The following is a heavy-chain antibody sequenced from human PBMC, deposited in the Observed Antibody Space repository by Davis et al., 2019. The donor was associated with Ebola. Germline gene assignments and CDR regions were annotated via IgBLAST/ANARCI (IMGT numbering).Heavy chain of an antibody. V-gene: IGHV3-66*01. CDR1: GFTFSGYE. Sequence: PGGSLRLSCAGSGFTFSGYEMNWVRQAPGKGLEWVSVIYSGGSTYYADSVKGRFTISRDNSKNTLYLQMNSLRAEDTAVYYCARGRSGSITIFGVVHQYFDYWGQGTLVTVSS. CDR2: IYSGGST. CDR3: ARGRSGSITIFGVVHQYFDY. D-gene: IGHD3-3*01. J-gene: IGHJ4*02.